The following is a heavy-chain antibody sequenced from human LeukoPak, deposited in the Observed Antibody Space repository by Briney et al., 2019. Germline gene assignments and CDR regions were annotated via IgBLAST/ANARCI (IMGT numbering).Heavy chain of an antibody. V-gene: IGHV4-39*07. CDR2: IYYSGST. CDR3: ARDQTSGWPPFLLY. J-gene: IGHJ4*02. CDR1: GGSISSSSYY. D-gene: IGHD6-19*01. Sequence: PSETLSLTCTVSGGSISSSSYYWGWIRQPPGKGLEWIGSIYYSGSTYYNPSLKSRVTISVDTSKKQFSLKLSSVTAADTAVYYCARDQTSGWPPFLLYWGQGTLVTVSS.